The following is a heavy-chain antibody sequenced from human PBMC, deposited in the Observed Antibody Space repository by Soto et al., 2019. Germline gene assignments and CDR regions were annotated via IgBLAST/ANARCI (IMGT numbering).Heavy chain of an antibody. CDR1: GFTFDDYA. J-gene: IGHJ4*02. CDR2: ISWNGAAT. CDR3: ANLPLYGSGFDC. V-gene: IGHV3-9*01. Sequence: EAQLVESGGGLVQPDRSLRLSCVASGFTFDDYAIHWVRQAPGKGLEWVSGISWNGAATGYADSVKGRFTISRDNAKNSLRTEDTAIYYCANLPLYGSGFDCWGQGTLVTVSS. D-gene: IGHD3-10*01.